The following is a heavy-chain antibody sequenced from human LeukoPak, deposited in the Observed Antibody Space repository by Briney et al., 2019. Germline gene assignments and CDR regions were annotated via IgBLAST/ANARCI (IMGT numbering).Heavy chain of an antibody. D-gene: IGHD3-3*01. CDR1: GYSISSGYY. Sequence: PSETLSLTCAVSGYSISSGYYWGWMRQPPGKGVEWIGSIYHSGSTYYNPSLESRVTISVDTSKNQFSLKLSSVAAADTAVYYCARSLDDFWSGYYPIDYWGQGTLVTVSS. J-gene: IGHJ4*02. CDR3: ARSLDDFWSGYYPIDY. CDR2: IYHSGST. V-gene: IGHV4-38-2*01.